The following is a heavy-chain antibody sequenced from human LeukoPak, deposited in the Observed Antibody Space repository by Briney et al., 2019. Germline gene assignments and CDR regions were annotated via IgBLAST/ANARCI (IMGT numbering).Heavy chain of an antibody. CDR2: IYYGGYT. D-gene: IGHD3-3*01. CDR3: QSRFLEWLLDY. V-gene: IGHV4-39*01. CDR1: GGSISSNNYY. J-gene: IGHJ4*02. Sequence: SESLSLTCTVSGGSISSNNYYWGWIRQPPGKGLEWIGSIYYGGYTYYNPSLKSRVTISVDTSKNQFSLKLSSVAAADTAIYYCQSRFLEWLLDYWGQGTLVTVSS.